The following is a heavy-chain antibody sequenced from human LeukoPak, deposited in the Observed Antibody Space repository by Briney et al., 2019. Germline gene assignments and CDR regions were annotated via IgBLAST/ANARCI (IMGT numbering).Heavy chain of an antibody. J-gene: IGHJ3*02. V-gene: IGHV5-51*01. D-gene: IGHD3-10*01. CDR2: IYPGDSDT. CDR1: GYRFTSYW. CDR3: ARQLWFGESDDAFDI. Sequence: GASLKISCKGSGYRFTSYWIGWVRQMPGKGLEWMGIIYPGDSDTRYSPSFQGQVTISADKSISTAYLQWSSLKASDTAMYYCARQLWFGESDDAFDIWGQGTMVTVSS.